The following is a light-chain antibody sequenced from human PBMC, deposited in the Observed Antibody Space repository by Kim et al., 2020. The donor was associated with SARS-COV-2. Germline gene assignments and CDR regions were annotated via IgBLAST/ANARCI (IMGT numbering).Light chain of an antibody. CDR3: HQYNNWPLT. J-gene: IGKJ4*01. V-gene: IGKV3-15*01. CDR1: QSVGST. CDR2: GAS. Sequence: MRPGKRPPPSCWASQSVGSTLAWYQQKPGQAPRLLIYGASTRASGIPARFSGSGSGTQFTLTISSLQSEDCAVYYCHQYNNWPLTFGGGTKVDIK.